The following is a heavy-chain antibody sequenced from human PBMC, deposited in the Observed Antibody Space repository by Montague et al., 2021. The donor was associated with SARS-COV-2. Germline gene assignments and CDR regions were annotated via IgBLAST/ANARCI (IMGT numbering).Heavy chain of an antibody. Sequence: PALVTPTQTLTLTCTFSGFSLSTSGMCVSWIRQPPGKALEWLALIDWDDDKYYRTSLKTRLTTSKDTSKNQVVLTMTNMDPVDTATYYCARTYYYGSGSYYTYYFDYWGQGTLVTVSS. D-gene: IGHD3-10*01. CDR3: ARTYYYGSGSYYTYYFDY. CDR1: GFSLSTSGMC. J-gene: IGHJ4*02. V-gene: IGHV2-70*01. CDR2: IDWDDDK.